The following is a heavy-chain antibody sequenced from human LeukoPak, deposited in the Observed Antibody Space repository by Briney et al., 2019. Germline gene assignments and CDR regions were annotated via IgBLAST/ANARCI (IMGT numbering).Heavy chain of an antibody. CDR3: ATTVETGDAFDI. CDR1: GDSVSSNSAA. CDR2: TYYRSKWYN. V-gene: IGHV6-1*01. Sequence: SQTLSLTCAISGDSVSSNSAAWSWIRLSPSRGLEWLGRTYYRSKWYNDYAVSVRSRITINPDTSKNLFSLQLNSVTPEDTAEYYCATTVETGDAFDIWGPGSRVTVSS. J-gene: IGHJ3*02. D-gene: IGHD1-1*01.